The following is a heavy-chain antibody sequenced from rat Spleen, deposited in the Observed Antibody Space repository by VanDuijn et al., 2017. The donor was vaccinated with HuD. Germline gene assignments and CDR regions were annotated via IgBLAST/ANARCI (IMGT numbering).Heavy chain of an antibody. D-gene: IGHD2-7*01. Sequence: EVQLVESGGGLVQPGRSMKLSCAASGFTFSNYYMAWIRQAPTKGLEWVASISYEGSGTYYGDSVKGRFTLSRDNAKSTLYLQMDSLRSEDMATYYCVRQGYLRDWYFDFWGPGTMVAVSS. CDR3: VRQGYLRDWYFDF. CDR1: GFTFSNYY. CDR2: ISYEGSGT. J-gene: IGHJ1*01. V-gene: IGHV5-22*01.